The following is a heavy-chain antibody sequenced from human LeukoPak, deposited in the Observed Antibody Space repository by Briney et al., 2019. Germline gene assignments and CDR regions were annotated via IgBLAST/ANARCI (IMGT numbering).Heavy chain of an antibody. D-gene: IGHD2-15*01. Sequence: SETLSLTCTVSGGSISSYYWSWIRQPPGKGLEWIGYIYYSGSTNYNPSLKSRVTISVDTSKNQFSLKLSSVTAADTAVYYCARDRRYCSGGSCYYYYGMDVWGKGTTVTVSP. CDR3: ARDRRYCSGGSCYYYYGMDV. V-gene: IGHV4-59*01. J-gene: IGHJ6*04. CDR1: GGSISSYY. CDR2: IYYSGST.